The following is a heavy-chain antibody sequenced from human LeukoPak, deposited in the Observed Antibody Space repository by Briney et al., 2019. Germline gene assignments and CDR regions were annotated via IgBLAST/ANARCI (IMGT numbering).Heavy chain of an antibody. V-gene: IGHV1-69*05. CDR1: GGTFSSYA. D-gene: IGHD5-18*01. Sequence: ASVKVSCKASGGTFSSYAISWVRQAPGQGLEWMGGIIPIFGTANYAQKFQGRVTITTDESTSTAYMELSSLRSEDTAVYYCASKHRSGYSYGSANYYYYYMDVWGKGTTVTVSS. CDR2: IIPIFGTA. J-gene: IGHJ6*03. CDR3: ASKHRSGYSYGSANYYYYYMDV.